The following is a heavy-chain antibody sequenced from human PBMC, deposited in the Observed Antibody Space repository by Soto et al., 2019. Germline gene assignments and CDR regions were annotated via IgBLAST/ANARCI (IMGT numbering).Heavy chain of an antibody. CDR3: ARWGTTGGFDL. CDR1: GFRFKSFV. D-gene: IGHD3-16*01. CDR2: TSYDGNNK. Sequence: QVQLVESGGGVVQPGTSLRLSCAASGFRFKSFVMHWVRQAPGKGLEWVAFTSYDGNNKDYGDSVKGRFTVSRDNSQTTLHFQLDFLRPEDTALYYWARWGTTGGFDLWGQGTLVSVSS. V-gene: IGHV3-30*19. J-gene: IGHJ4*02.